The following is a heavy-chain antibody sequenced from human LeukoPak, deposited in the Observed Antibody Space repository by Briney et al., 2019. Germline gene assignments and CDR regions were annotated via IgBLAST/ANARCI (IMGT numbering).Heavy chain of an antibody. CDR1: GFTFSSYG. CDR2: ISYDGSNK. D-gene: IGHD3-22*01. V-gene: IGHV3-30*18. J-gene: IGHJ4*02. CDR3: AKYDSSGYYYDGHFDY. Sequence: PGGSLRLSCAASGFTFSSYGMHWVRQAPGKGLEWVAVISYDGSNKYYADSVKGRFTISRDNSKNTLYLQMNSLRAEDTAVYYCAKYDSSGYYYDGHFDYWGQGTLVTVSS.